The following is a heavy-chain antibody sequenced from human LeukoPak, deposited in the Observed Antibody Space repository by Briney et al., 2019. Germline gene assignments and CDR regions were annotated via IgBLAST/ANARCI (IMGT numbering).Heavy chain of an antibody. J-gene: IGHJ4*02. CDR1: GGSISSGGYY. D-gene: IGHD5/OR15-5a*01. CDR3: ARDSLNPKVYGDY. V-gene: IGHV4-30-2*01. CDR2: IYHSGST. Sequence: TSETLSLTCTVSGGSISSGGYYWSWIRQPPGKGLEWIGYIYHSGSTYYNPSLKSRVTISVDRSKNQFSLKLSSVTAADTAVYYCARDSLNPKVYGDYWGQGTLVTVSS.